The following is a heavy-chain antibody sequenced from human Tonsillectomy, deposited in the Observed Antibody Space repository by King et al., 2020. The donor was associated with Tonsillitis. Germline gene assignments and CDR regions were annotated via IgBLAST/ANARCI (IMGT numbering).Heavy chain of an antibody. D-gene: IGHD6-13*01. CDR1: GYSISSGYY. J-gene: IGHJ4*02. V-gene: IGHV4-38-2*01. CDR2: IYHSGST. CDR3: ARGDSGSWTYYFDY. Sequence: VQLQESGPGLVKPSETLSLTCAVSGYSISSGYYWGWIRQPPGKGLEWIGSIYHSGSTYYNPSLKSRVTISVDTSKNQFSLKLSSVTAADTAVYYWARGDSGSWTYYFDYWGQGTQVTVSS.